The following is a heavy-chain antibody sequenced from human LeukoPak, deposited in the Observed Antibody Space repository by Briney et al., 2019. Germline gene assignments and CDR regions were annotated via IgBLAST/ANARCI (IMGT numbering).Heavy chain of an antibody. V-gene: IGHV3-23*01. CDR1: GFTFSSYA. CDR3: AKDVGYCSSTSCYSDP. J-gene: IGHJ5*02. CDR2: ISGSGGST. Sequence: PGGSLRLSCAASGFTFSSYAMSWVRQAPGKGLEWVSAISGSGGSTYYADSVKGRFTTSRDNSKNTLYLQMNSLRAEDTAVYYCAKDVGYCSSTSCYSDPWGQGTLVTVSS. D-gene: IGHD2-2*02.